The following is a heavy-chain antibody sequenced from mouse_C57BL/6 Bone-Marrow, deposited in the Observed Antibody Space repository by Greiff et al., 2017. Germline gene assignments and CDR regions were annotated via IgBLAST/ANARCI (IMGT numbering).Heavy chain of an antibody. D-gene: IGHD1-1*01. J-gene: IGHJ1*03. V-gene: IGHV1-82*01. Sequence: QVQLQQSGPELVKPGASVKISCKASGYAFSSSWMNWVKQRPGKGLEWIGRIYPGDGDTNYNGKFKGKATLTADKSSSTAYMQLSSLTSEDSAVYFCAGSSYGYFDVWGTGTTVTVSS. CDR1: GYAFSSSW. CDR2: IYPGDGDT. CDR3: AGSSYGYFDV.